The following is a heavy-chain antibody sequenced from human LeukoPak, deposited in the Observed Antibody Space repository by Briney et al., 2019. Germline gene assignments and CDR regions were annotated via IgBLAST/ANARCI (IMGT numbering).Heavy chain of an antibody. CDR3: AKGHGLEWLYNDY. J-gene: IGHJ4*02. Sequence: PGRSLRLSCAASGFTFSSYAMHWVRQAPGKGLEWVAVISYDGSNKYYADSVKGRFTISRDNSKNTLYLQMNSLRAEDTAVYYCAKGHGLEWLYNDYWGQGTLVTVSS. CDR1: GFTFSSYA. CDR2: ISYDGSNK. V-gene: IGHV3-30-3*01. D-gene: IGHD3-3*01.